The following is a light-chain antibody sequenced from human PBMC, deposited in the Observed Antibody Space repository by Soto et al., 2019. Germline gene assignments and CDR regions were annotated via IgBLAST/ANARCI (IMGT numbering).Light chain of an antibody. CDR1: SSDIGNYNY. J-gene: IGLJ3*02. Sequence: QSVLTQPASVSGSPGQSITISCTGTSSDIGNYNYVSWYQQQADKAPKLMIFEVSLRPSGVSNRFSGSKSGNTASRTISGLQTEDEADYYCSSYTTNTTPVLFGGGTKLTVL. V-gene: IGLV2-14*01. CDR3: SSYTTNTTPVL. CDR2: EVS.